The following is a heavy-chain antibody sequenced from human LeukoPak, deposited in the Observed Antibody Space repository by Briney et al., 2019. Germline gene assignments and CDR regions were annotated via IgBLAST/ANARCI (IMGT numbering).Heavy chain of an antibody. J-gene: IGHJ6*03. CDR2: IRYDGSNK. D-gene: IGHD4/OR15-4a*01. V-gene: IGHV3-30*02. CDR3: AKVPYGARYYYYMDV. CDR1: GFTFSSYG. Sequence: PGGSLRLSCAASGFTFSSYGMHWVRQAPGKGLEWVAFIRYDGSNKYYADSVKGRFTISRDNSKNTLYLQMNSLRAEDTAVYYYAKVPYGARYYYYMDVWGKGTTVTVSS.